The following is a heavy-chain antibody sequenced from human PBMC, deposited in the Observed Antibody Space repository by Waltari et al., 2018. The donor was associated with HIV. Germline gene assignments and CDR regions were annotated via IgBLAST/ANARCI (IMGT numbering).Heavy chain of an antibody. CDR3: ARARSGLWYFDL. J-gene: IGHJ2*01. Sequence: QVQLQQWGAGLLKPSETLSLTCALYGGSFGGCSWSWTRQPPGRRLEWIGEINHSGSTNYNPSLKSRVTISLDASKNQFSLKLSSVTAADTAVYYCARARSGLWYFDLWGRGTLVTVSS. CDR2: INHSGST. D-gene: IGHD6-19*01. V-gene: IGHV4-34*01. CDR1: GGSFGGCS.